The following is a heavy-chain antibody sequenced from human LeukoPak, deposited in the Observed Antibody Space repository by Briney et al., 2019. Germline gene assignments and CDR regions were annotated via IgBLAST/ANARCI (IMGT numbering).Heavy chain of an antibody. D-gene: IGHD3-22*01. CDR2: IGSRGYGGTT. Sequence: GGSLRLSCAGSGFTFADYTVAWVRQAPGRGLDCVAFIGSRGYGGTTDYAASVKGRFTISRDDSKSVAYLHMNSLKTEDTAVYYCARATLGEVDYYDSDSYYAFDIWGEGTMVTVSS. V-gene: IGHV3-49*04. CDR3: ARATLGEVDYYDSDSYYAFDI. CDR1: GFTFADYT. J-gene: IGHJ3*02.